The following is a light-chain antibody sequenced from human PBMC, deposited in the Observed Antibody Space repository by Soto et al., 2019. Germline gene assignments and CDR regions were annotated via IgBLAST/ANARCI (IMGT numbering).Light chain of an antibody. Sequence: EIVLTQSPGTLSLSPGEGATLSCGASQSVISDYLAWYQQKPGQPPRLLIFGASSRPTDIPDRFSGSGSGTDFTLTIAGLEPEDFGVYYCQQYGTPPFTFGQGTKLEIK. V-gene: IGKV3-20*01. CDR1: QSVISDY. CDR3: QQYGTPPFT. J-gene: IGKJ2*01. CDR2: GAS.